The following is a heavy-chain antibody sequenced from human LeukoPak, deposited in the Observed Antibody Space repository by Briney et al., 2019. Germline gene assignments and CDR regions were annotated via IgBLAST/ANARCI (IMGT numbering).Heavy chain of an antibody. Sequence: LGESLKISCKGSGYSFTSYWIGWVRQTPGKGLEWMGIIYPGDSDTRYSPSFQGQVTISADKSISTAYLQWSSLKASDTAMYYCARPPDYYDSSGYYGGYWGQGTLVTVSS. V-gene: IGHV5-51*01. D-gene: IGHD3-22*01. CDR1: GYSFTSYW. CDR2: IYPGDSDT. CDR3: ARPPDYYDSSGYYGGY. J-gene: IGHJ4*02.